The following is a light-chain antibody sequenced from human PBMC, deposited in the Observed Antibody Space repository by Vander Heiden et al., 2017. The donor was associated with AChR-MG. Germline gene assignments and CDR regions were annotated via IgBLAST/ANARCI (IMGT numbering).Light chain of an antibody. J-gene: IGLJ1*01. CDR3: GTWDSSLNSYV. CDR2: DNN. V-gene: IGLV1-51*01. CDR1: NSNIGNND. Sequence: QSVLTQPPSVSAAPGQKVTITCAGDNSNIGNNDVSWYQQVPGTAPKLLIYDNNKRPSGIPDRFSDSKSGSSATLAITGLQTGDEADYYCGTWDSSLNSYVFGPGTKVTVL.